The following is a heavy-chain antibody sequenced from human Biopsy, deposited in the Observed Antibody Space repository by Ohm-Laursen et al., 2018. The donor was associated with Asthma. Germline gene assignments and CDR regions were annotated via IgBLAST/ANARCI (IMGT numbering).Heavy chain of an antibody. D-gene: IGHD5-12*01. CDR3: ARGTIVAGIDY. Sequence: GTLSLTCTVSGGSVSTGSYYWSWIRQPPGKGLEWIAYIFYSGATNYNPALKSRVAQSIDTSKSQFSLRLNSLSAADTAVYYCARGTIVAGIDYWGRGTLVTVSS. V-gene: IGHV4-61*01. J-gene: IGHJ4*02. CDR2: IFYSGAT. CDR1: GGSVSTGSYY.